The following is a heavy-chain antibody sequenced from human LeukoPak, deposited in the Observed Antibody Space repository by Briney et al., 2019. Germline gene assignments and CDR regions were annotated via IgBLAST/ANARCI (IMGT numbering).Heavy chain of an antibody. CDR3: AKGSYYDSSGSFYFDY. V-gene: IGHV3-23*01. CDR2: ISGSGDNT. J-gene: IGHJ4*02. CDR1: GFTFSSYG. Sequence: GRSLRLSCAASGFTFSSYGMTWVRQAPGKGLEWVSGISGSGDNTYYADSVKGRFTISRDNSRNTLYVQVNSLGTEDTAAYYCAKGSYYDSSGSFYFDYWGQGTLVTVSS. D-gene: IGHD3-22*01.